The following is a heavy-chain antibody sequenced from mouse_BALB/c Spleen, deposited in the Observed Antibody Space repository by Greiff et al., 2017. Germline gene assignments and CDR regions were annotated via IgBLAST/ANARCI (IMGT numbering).Heavy chain of an antibody. D-gene: IGHD1-1*01. CDR2: IYPGNSDT. J-gene: IGHJ3*01. V-gene: IGHV1-5*01. CDR1: GYSFTSYW. CDR3: TRPDSFGSSYHPWFAY. Sequence: EVQLQQSGTVLARPGASVKMSCKASGYSFTSYWMHWVKQRPGQGLEWIGAIYPGNSDTSYNQKFKGKAKLTAVTSASTAYMELSSLTNEDSAVYYCTRPDSFGSSYHPWFAYWGQGTLVTVSA.